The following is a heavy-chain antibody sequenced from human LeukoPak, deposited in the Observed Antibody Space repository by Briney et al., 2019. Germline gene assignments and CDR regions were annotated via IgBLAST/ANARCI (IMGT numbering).Heavy chain of an antibody. J-gene: IGHJ3*02. CDR3: AREVDDAFDI. D-gene: IGHD1-26*01. CDR2: TYYRSKWYY. V-gene: IGHV6-1*01. CDR1: GDSVSSDGAG. Sequence: SQTLSLTCAISGDSVSSDGAGWSWIRQSPSRGLEWLGRTYYRSKWYYDYGESVRGRITINADTAKNQFSLQLNSVTAADTAVYYCAREVDDAFDIWGQGTMVTVSS.